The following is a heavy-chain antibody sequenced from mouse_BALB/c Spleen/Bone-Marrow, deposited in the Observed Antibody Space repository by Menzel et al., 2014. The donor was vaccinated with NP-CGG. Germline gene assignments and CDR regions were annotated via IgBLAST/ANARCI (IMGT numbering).Heavy chain of an antibody. CDR1: GYTFTSYW. Sequence: QVQLQQSGAELVRPGASVKVSCKASGYTFTSYWINWVKQRPGQGLEWNGNIYPSDSYTNYNQNFKDKATLTVDKSSSTAYMQLSSPTSEDSAVYYCTRQYGSYYAMDYWGQGTSVTVSS. V-gene: IGHV1-69*02. CDR3: TRQYGSYYAMDY. J-gene: IGHJ4*01. CDR2: IYPSDSYT. D-gene: IGHD2-10*02.